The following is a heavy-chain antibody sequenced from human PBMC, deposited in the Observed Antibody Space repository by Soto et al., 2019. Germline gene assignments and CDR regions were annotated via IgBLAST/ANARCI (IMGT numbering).Heavy chain of an antibody. Sequence: ASVKVSCKASGYTFTGYYMHWVLQAPGQGLEWMGWINPNSGGTNYAQKFQGRVTMTRDTSISTAYMELSRLRSDDTAVYYCAIAVAGLGYFDYWGQGTLVTVSS. D-gene: IGHD6-19*01. CDR3: AIAVAGLGYFDY. CDR1: GYTFTGYY. J-gene: IGHJ4*02. V-gene: IGHV1-2*02. CDR2: INPNSGGT.